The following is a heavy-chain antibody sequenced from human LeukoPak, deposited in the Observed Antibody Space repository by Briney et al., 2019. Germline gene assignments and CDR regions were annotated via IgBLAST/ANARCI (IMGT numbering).Heavy chain of an antibody. CDR3: ARDQQWLVPRYYYYGMDV. V-gene: IGHV3-7*01. CDR2: IKQDGSEK. D-gene: IGHD6-19*01. Sequence: GGSLRVSCAASGFTFSSYWMSWVRQASGKGLEGVANIKQDGSEKYYVDSVKGRLTFSRGNAENSLHLQMNSLRAEDTAVYYCARDQQWLVPRYYYYGMDVWGQGTTVTVSS. J-gene: IGHJ6*02. CDR1: GFTFSSYW.